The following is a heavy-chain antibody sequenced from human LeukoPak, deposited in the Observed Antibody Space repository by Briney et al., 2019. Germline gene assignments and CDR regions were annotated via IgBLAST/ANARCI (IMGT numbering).Heavy chain of an antibody. D-gene: IGHD3-3*01. J-gene: IGHJ4*02. CDR2: ISSSGSTI. V-gene: IGHV3-11*01. CDR3: ARAGLRFLEWLLGDY. CDR1: GFTFSDYY. Sequence: GGSLRLSCAASGFTFSDYYMSWIRQAPGKGLEWVSYISSSGSTIYYADSVKGRFTISRDNAKNSLYLQMNSLRVEDTAVYYCARAGLRFLEWLLGDYWGQGTLVTVSS.